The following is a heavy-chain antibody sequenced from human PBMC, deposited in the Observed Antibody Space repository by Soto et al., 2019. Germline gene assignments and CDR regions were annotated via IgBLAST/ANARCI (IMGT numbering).Heavy chain of an antibody. CDR1: GFTFSSYA. CDR2: ISYDGSNK. J-gene: IGHJ4*02. D-gene: IGHD4-17*01. CDR3: ARDRWGTVTTPFEY. V-gene: IGHV3-30*04. Sequence: QVQLVESGGGVVQPGRSLRLSCAASGFTFSSYAMHWVRQAPGKGLEWVALISYDGSNKDYADSVKGRFTISRDKSKNTLYRQMNSLRVEDTAVYYCARDRWGTVTTPFEYWGQGTLVTASS.